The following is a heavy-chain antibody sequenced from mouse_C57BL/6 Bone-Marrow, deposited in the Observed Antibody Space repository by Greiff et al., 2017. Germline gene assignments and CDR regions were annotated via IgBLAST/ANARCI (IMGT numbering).Heavy chain of an antibody. V-gene: IGHV1-52*01. Sequence: VKLQQPGAELVRPGSSVKLSCKASGYTFTSYWMHWVKQRPIQGLEWIGNIDPSDSETHYNQKFKDKATLTVDKSSSTAYMQLSSLTSEDSAVYYCARGGDGYYSDYWGQGTTLTVSS. J-gene: IGHJ2*01. CDR1: GYTFTSYW. D-gene: IGHD2-3*01. CDR2: IDPSDSET. CDR3: ARGGDGYYSDY.